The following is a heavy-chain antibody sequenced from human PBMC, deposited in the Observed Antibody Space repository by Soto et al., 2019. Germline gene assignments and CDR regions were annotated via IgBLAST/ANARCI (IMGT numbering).Heavy chain of an antibody. V-gene: IGHV1-24*01. CDR2: FDPEDGET. D-gene: IGHD5-18*01. CDR1: GYTLTELS. CDR3: ATRGYSYGYVDY. J-gene: IGHJ4*02. Sequence: ASVKVSCKVSGYTLTELSMHWVRQAPGKGLEWMGGFDPEDGETIYAQKFQGRVTMTEDTSTDTAYMELSSLRSEDTAVYYCATRGYSYGYVDYRGQGTLVTVSS.